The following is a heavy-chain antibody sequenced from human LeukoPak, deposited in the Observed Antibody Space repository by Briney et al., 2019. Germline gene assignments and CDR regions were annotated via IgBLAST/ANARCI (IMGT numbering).Heavy chain of an antibody. CDR3: ARPGYCSGGSCYPVHFYY. Sequence: GESLKISCKGSGYSFTSYWIGWVRQMPGKGLEWMGIIYPGDSDTRYSPSFQGQVTISADKSISTAYLQWSSLKASDTAMYYCARPGYCSGGSCYPVHFYYWGQGTLVTVSS. D-gene: IGHD2-15*01. CDR1: GYSFTSYW. J-gene: IGHJ4*02. CDR2: IYPGDSDT. V-gene: IGHV5-51*01.